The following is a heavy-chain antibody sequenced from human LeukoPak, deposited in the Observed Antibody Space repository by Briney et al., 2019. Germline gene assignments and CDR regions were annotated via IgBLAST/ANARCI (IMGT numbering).Heavy chain of an antibody. CDR3: AREGITFLPEDAFDI. V-gene: IGHV1-46*01. Sequence: GASVKVSCKASGYTFISYYMHWVRQAPGQGLEWMGIINPSGGSTSYAQKFQGRVTMTRAMSTSTVYMELSSLRSEDTAVYYCAREGITFLPEDAFDIWGQGTMVTVSS. CDR2: INPSGGST. J-gene: IGHJ3*02. CDR1: GYTFISYY. D-gene: IGHD3-16*01.